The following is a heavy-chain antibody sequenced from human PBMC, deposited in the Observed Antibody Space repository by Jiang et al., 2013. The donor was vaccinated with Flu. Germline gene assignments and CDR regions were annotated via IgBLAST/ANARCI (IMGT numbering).Heavy chain of an antibody. CDR1: GYSFSTYW. CDR3: ARHPFGSGWYGGGFDY. D-gene: IGHD6-19*01. J-gene: IGHJ4*02. V-gene: IGHV5-51*01. CDR2: IYPGDSDT. Sequence: KKPGESLKISCKGSGYSFSTYWIAWVRQMPGKGLEWMGIIYPGDSDTRYSPSFQGQVTISADKSISTAHLQWSSLKASDTAMYYCARHPFGSGWYGGGFDYWGQGTLVTVSS.